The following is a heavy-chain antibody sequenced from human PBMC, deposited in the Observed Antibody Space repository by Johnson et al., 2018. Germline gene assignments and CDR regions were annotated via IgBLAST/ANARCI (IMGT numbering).Heavy chain of an antibody. Sequence: VQLVESGPGLVKPSETLSLTCTVSGGSISSYYWSWIRQPAGKGLEWIGRISTSGSTNYNPSLKSRVTMSVDTSKNQFSLKLSSVTAADTAVYYCARRWTIFGVADAFDIWGQRSTVTVSS. V-gene: IGHV4-4*07. CDR1: GGSISSYY. D-gene: IGHD3-3*01. CDR2: ISTSGST. J-gene: IGHJ3*02. CDR3: ARRWTIFGVADAFDI.